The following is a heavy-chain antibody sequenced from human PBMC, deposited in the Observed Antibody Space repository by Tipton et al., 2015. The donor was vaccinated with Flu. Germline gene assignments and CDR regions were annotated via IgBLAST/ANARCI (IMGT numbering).Heavy chain of an antibody. CDR2: VGTMSHSGRT. CDR3: ARRDYSNYVSEPKNWFDP. D-gene: IGHD4-11*01. CDR1: GYSISSGYY. Sequence: TLSLTCAVSGYSISSGYYWGWIRQPPGKGLEWIGTVGTMSHSGRTYLNPSLTPRVTISVDRSKNHFSLRLTSVTAADTAVYYCARRDYSNYVSEPKNWFDPWGQGILVTVSS. J-gene: IGHJ5*02. V-gene: IGHV4-38-2*01.